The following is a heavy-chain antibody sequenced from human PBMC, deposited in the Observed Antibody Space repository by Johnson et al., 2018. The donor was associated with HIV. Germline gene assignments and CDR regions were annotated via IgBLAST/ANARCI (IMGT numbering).Heavy chain of an antibody. CDR3: AKVGRMTTVVTPGDAFDI. J-gene: IGHJ3*02. Sequence: MQLVESGGGLIQPGGSLRLSCAASGFTVSSNYMSWVRQAPGKGLEWVSSITGSGGNTYDADSVKGRFTISRDNSKNTVYVDMNSLRAEDTAVYYCAKVGRMTTVVTPGDAFDIWGQGTKVTVSS. CDR2: TGSGGNT. V-gene: IGHV3-66*03. D-gene: IGHD4-23*01. CDR1: GFTVSSNY.